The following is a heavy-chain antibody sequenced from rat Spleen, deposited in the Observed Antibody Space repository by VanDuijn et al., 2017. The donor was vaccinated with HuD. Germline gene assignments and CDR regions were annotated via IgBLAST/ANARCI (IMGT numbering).Heavy chain of an antibody. CDR3: ARLQQLGYVMDA. CDR1: GFSLSNYG. V-gene: IGHV2-13*01. J-gene: IGHJ2*01. Sequence: QVQLKESGPGLVQPSQTLSLTCTVSGFSLSNYGVIWVRQPPGKSLVWMGTIWTGGGTNYNSAVQSRLSISRDTSKSQVFLKMNSLQTEDTATYYCARLQQLGYVMDAWGQGVMVTVSS. D-gene: IGHD1-2*01. CDR2: IWTGGGT.